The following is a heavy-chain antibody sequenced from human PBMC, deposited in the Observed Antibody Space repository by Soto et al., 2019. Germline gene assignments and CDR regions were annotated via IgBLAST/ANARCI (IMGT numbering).Heavy chain of an antibody. D-gene: IGHD3-10*01. CDR1: GYTFSSNA. Sequence: QVQLVQSGAEVKKPGASVKVSCKAPGYTFSSNAMHWVRQAPGQRLEWMGWIHTGSGDTKYSQKFQDRVTITRDTSASTAYMELSSLRSEDTAIYYCTRRSPRFGIDNWGQGTLVTVSS. J-gene: IGHJ4*02. V-gene: IGHV1-3*04. CDR2: IHTGSGDT. CDR3: TRRSPRFGIDN.